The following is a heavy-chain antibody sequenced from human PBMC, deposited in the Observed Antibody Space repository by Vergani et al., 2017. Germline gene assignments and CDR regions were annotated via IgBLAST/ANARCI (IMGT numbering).Heavy chain of an antibody. CDR3: ARAGNGYCSGGSCYSWFDP. Sequence: QVQLQESGPGLVKPSQTLSLTCTVSGGSISSGSYYWSWIRQPAGKGLEWIGRIYTSGSTNYNPSLKSRVTISVDTSKNQFSLKLSSVTAADTAVYYCARAGNGYCSGGSCYSWFDPGGQGTLVTVSS. CDR1: GGSISSGSYY. J-gene: IGHJ5*02. CDR2: IYTSGST. V-gene: IGHV4-61*02. D-gene: IGHD2-15*01.